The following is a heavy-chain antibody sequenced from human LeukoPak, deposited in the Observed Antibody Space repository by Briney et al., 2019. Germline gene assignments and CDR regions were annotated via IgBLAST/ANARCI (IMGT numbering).Heavy chain of an antibody. V-gene: IGHV3-7*01. D-gene: IGHD6-13*01. CDR2: MKQDETEK. Sequence: GGSLRLSCAPSGFTFSIHWMSWVRQAPGKGLEWVANMKQDETEKYYVDSVKGRFTISRDNAKNSLYLQINSLRAEDTAVYYCASGAHYSSSWSYLDYWGQGALVTVSS. CDR3: ASGAHYSSSWSYLDY. CDR1: GFTFSIHW. J-gene: IGHJ4*02.